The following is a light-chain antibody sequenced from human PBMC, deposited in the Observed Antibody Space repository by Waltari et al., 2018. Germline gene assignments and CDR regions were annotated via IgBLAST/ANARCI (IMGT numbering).Light chain of an antibody. V-gene: IGLV2-14*03. J-gene: IGLJ3*02. CDR3: SAYTTNTTPM. CDR1: SSDVVDFHS. CDR2: DVN. Sequence: QSALTQPASVSGSPGQSITIPCTGTSSDVVDFHSFSWYLQHPGTAPKLMIYDVNTRPSGVSNRFSGSKSGNTASLTISDLQAEDEADYYCSAYTTNTTPMFGGGTKLTVL.